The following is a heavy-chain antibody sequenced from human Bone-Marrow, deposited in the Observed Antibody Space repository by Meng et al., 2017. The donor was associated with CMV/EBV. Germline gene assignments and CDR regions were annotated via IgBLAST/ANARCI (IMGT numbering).Heavy chain of an antibody. Sequence: GESLKISCDASGFTFRTYSMNWVRQAPGKGLEWVSSISSSSTYTHYADSVKGRFTISRDNAKNSLYLQMNSLRAEDTAVYYCARDSSSTGVYWGQGTLVTVSS. J-gene: IGHJ4*02. CDR1: GFTFRTYS. CDR3: ARDSSSTGVY. CDR2: ISSSSTYT. D-gene: IGHD2-2*01. V-gene: IGHV3-21*01.